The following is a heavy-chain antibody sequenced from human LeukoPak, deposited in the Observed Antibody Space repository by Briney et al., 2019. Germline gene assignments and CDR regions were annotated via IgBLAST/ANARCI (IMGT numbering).Heavy chain of an antibody. CDR1: GYTFTGCY. Sequence: ASVKVSCKASGYTFTGCYMHWVRQAPAQGLEWMGWINPNSGGTNYAQKFQGRVSMTRDTSISTAYMELSRLRSDDTAVCYCARGGIAVAGTVWWFDPWGQGTLVTVSS. J-gene: IGHJ5*02. CDR3: ARGGIAVAGTVWWFDP. D-gene: IGHD6-19*01. CDR2: INPNSGGT. V-gene: IGHV1-2*02.